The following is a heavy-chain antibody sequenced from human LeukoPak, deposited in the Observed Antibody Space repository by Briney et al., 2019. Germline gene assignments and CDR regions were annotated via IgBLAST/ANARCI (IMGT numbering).Heavy chain of an antibody. CDR3: ARGSMTTGTDY. CDR2: IYTSGST. V-gene: IGHV4-4*07. D-gene: IGHD4-17*01. CDR1: GGSISTFY. J-gene: IGHJ4*02. Sequence: SETLSLTCTVSGGSISTFYWSWIRQPAGKGLEWIGRIYTSGSTNYNPSLKSRITMSVDTSKNQFSLKLGSVTAADTAVYYCARGSMTTGTDYWGQGTLVTVSS.